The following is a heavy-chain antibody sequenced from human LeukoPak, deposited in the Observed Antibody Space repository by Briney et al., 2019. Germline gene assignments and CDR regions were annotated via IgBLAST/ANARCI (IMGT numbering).Heavy chain of an antibody. CDR3: ARFFAGESDHGSFDL. V-gene: IGHV4-34*01. J-gene: IGHJ2*01. CDR1: GGSFSEYY. Sequence: SETLSLTCAVYGGSFSEYYWSWIRQPPEKGLDWIGEITRTGRINYNPALKGRVTMSLDTSKNQFSLELSSMTAADTAVYYCARFFAGESDHGSFDLWGRGTLFIVSS. D-gene: IGHD4-17*01. CDR2: ITRTGRI.